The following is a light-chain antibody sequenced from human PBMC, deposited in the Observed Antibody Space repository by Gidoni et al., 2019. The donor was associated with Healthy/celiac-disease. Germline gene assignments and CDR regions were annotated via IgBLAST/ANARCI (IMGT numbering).Light chain of an antibody. Sequence: QSVLTQPPSASGTPAQRLTISCSGSSSNIGSNPVNWYQQLPGTAPKLLIYSNNQRPSGVPYRFSGSKSGTSASLAISGLQSEDEADYYCAAWDDSLNGPVFGGGTKLTVL. CDR1: SSNIGSNP. J-gene: IGLJ3*02. V-gene: IGLV1-44*01. CDR3: AAWDDSLNGPV. CDR2: SNN.